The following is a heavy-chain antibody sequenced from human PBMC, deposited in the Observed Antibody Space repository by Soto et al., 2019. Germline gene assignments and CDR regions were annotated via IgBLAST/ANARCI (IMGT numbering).Heavy chain of an antibody. Sequence: SETLSLTXAVSGYSISSGYYWGWIRQPPGKGLEWIGSIYHSGSTYYNPSLKSRVTISVDTSKNQFSLKLSSVTAADTAVYYCAGSILRFLEWSSDAFDIWGQGTMVTVSS. J-gene: IGHJ3*02. CDR1: GYSISSGYY. D-gene: IGHD3-3*01. CDR2: IYHSGST. V-gene: IGHV4-38-2*01. CDR3: AGSILRFLEWSSDAFDI.